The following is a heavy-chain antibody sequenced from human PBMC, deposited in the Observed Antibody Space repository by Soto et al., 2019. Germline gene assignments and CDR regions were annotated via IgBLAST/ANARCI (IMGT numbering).Heavy chain of an antibody. CDR2: IYYSGST. CDR3: ARDLRLGYFDY. J-gene: IGHJ4*02. Sequence: SETLSLTCTVSGGSISSYYWSWIRQPPGKGLEWIGYIYYSGSTNYNPALKSRVTISVDTSKNQFSLKLSSVTAADTAVYYCARDLRLGYFDYGVQGTLVXVS. CDR1: GGSISSYY. D-gene: IGHD3-16*01. V-gene: IGHV4-59*12.